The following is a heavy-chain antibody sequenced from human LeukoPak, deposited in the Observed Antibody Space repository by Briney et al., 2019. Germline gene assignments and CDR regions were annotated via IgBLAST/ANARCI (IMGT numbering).Heavy chain of an antibody. D-gene: IGHD6-19*01. CDR1: GFTFSSYG. V-gene: IGHV3-33*01. CDR2: IWYDGSNK. J-gene: IGHJ4*02. CDR3: ARDEQWLAFDY. Sequence: GGSLRLSCAGSGFTFSSYGMHWVRQAPGKGLEWVAVIWYDGSNKYYADSVKGRFTISRDNSKNTLYLQMNSLRAEDTAVYYCARDEQWLAFDYWGQGTLVTVSS.